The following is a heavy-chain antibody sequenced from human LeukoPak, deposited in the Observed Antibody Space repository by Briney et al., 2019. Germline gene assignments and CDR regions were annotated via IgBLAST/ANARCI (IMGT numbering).Heavy chain of an antibody. Sequence: GGSLRLSCAASGYTFSSYSMNWVRQAPGKGLEWVSSISSSSSYIYYADSVKGRFTISRDNAKNSLYLQMNSLRAEDTAVYYCARDGYAEGVGATFDYWGQGTLVTVSS. D-gene: IGHD1-26*01. CDR1: GYTFSSYS. CDR2: ISSSSSYI. V-gene: IGHV3-21*01. CDR3: ARDGYAEGVGATFDY. J-gene: IGHJ4*02.